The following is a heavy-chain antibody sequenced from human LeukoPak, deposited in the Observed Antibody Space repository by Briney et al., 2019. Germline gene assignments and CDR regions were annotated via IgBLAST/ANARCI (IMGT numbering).Heavy chain of an antibody. V-gene: IGHV3-23*01. CDR1: GFTFSSHA. J-gene: IGHJ4*02. D-gene: IGHD3-22*01. CDR3: ARGDWGNYYDTSGYPL. CDR2: ISGSGVTT. Sequence: GGSLRLSCTASGFTFSSHAMSWVRQAPGKGLEWVSAISGSGVTTYYADSVKGRFTISRDNSKSTLYLQMNSLRAEDTAVYYCARGDWGNYYDTSGYPLWGQGTLVIVSS.